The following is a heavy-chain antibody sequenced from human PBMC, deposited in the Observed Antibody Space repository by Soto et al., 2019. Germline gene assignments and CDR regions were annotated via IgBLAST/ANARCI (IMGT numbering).Heavy chain of an antibody. V-gene: IGHV3-48*03. D-gene: IGHD6-13*01. CDR1: GFTFSTYE. Sequence: GGSLRLSCAASGFTFSTYEMNWVRQAPGKGLEWVSYISSSGSTIYYADSVKGRFTISRDNAKNSLYLQMNSLRAEDTAVYFCAREAESGTDWFDPWGQGSPVTVSS. CDR3: AREAESGTDWFDP. J-gene: IGHJ5*02. CDR2: ISSSGSTI.